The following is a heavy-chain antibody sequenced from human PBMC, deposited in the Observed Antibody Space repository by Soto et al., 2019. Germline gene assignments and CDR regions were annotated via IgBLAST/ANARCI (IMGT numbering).Heavy chain of an antibody. CDR1: KLIFSIYG. Sequence: PGGPLRLSCVASKLIFSIYGMQGVRRAPGKGLECVSSISSNINNINYLDSVRRRFTISRDNAKTSMYLQMISLRAEDTGVYYCVRERTQWGTTRVYNYGLYDWGQGTTVTV. J-gene: IGHJ6*02. D-gene: IGHD3-16*01. CDR3: VRERTQWGTTRVYNYGLYD. V-gene: IGHV3-21*06. CDR2: ISSNINNI.